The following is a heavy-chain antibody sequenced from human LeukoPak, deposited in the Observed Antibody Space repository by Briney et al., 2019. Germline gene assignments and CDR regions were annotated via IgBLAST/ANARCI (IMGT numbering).Heavy chain of an antibody. D-gene: IGHD1-14*01. CDR1: GGSISSSNYY. CDR3: AKATGYLL. V-gene: IGHV4-39*07. J-gene: IGHJ4*02. CDR2: IYYSGST. Sequence: PSETLSLTCTVSGGSISSSNYYWGWIRQPPGKGLEWIGSIYYSGSTYYTPSLTRRAFISIDTSKNQFSLKLSSVTAADTAVYYCAKATGYLLWGQGTLVTVSS.